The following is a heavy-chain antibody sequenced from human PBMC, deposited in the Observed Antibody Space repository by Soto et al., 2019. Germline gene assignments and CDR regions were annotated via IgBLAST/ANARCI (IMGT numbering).Heavy chain of an antibody. J-gene: IGHJ4*02. Sequence: GESLKISCKGSGYSFTSYWIGWVRQMPGKGLEWMGVIYPGDSDTRYSPSFQGQVAFSADKSISTAYLQWSGLKASDTAIYYCARRLSTGWCFDFWGQGTLVTVSP. CDR3: ARRLSTGWCFDF. CDR2: IYPGDSDT. V-gene: IGHV5-51*01. D-gene: IGHD6-19*01. CDR1: GYSFTSYW.